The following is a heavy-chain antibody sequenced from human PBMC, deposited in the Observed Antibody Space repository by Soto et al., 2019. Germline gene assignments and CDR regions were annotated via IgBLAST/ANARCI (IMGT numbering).Heavy chain of an antibody. CDR1: GGSISSYY. CDR2: IYYSGST. V-gene: IGHV4-59*08. J-gene: IGHJ3*02. CDR3: TRHFNQATGYDAFDI. D-gene: IGHD5-12*01. Sequence: SETLSLTCTVSGGSISSYYWSWIRQPPGKGLEWIGYIYYSGSTNYNPSLKSRVTISVDTSKNQFSLKLSSVTAADTAEYYSTRHFNQATGYDAFDIWGQGKWVTVSS.